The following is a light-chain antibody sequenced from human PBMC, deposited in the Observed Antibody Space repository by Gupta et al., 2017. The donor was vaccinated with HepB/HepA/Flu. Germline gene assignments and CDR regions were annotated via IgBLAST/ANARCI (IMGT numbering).Light chain of an antibody. CDR3: SSFTGSSTLAL. V-gene: IGLV2-14*03. Sequence: QSALTQPASVSGSPGQSITISCTGTSSDVSCYQQHPGKAPKLMIYAVSIRPPRVSYLFSGSKSGDTASLTISELQADDEADYYCSSFTGSSTLALFGGGTKVTVL. J-gene: IGLJ2*01. CDR2: AVS. CDR1: SSDV.